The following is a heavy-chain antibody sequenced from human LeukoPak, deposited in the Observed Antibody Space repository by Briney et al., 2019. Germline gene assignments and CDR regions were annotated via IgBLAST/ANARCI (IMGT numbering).Heavy chain of an antibody. CDR1: GGSIRGSGYY. J-gene: IGHJ4*02. V-gene: IGHV4-39*01. Sequence: PSETLSLTCFVSGGSIRGSGYYWGWVRQPPGKGLEWLGSIFQSGRTYYNSSLKSRVTISVDTSNDQFSLRVTSVTAADTAVYYYVCSSWAFDFWGPGTLVTVSS. CDR2: IFQSGRT. CDR3: VCSSWAFDF. D-gene: IGHD6-13*01.